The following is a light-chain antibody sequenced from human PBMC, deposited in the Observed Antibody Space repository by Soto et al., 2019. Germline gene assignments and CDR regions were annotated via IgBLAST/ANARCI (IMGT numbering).Light chain of an antibody. Sequence: EIVMTQSPATLSVSPGERATLSCRASQSVSSNLAWYQQKPGQAPSLLIYGASTRATGIPARFSGGGSGTEFTLTIGSLQSEDFAVYYWQQYNNWPRTFGQGTKVEIK. CDR3: QQYNNWPRT. V-gene: IGKV3-15*01. CDR2: GAS. CDR1: QSVSSN. J-gene: IGKJ1*01.